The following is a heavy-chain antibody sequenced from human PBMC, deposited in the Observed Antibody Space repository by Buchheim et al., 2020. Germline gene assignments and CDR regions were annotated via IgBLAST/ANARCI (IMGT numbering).Heavy chain of an antibody. J-gene: IGHJ4*02. V-gene: IGHV4-59*01. CDR1: GGSISSYY. CDR3: ARDSGVVPATNYYFDY. D-gene: IGHD2-2*01. CDR2: IYYSGST. Sequence: QVQLQESGPGLVKPSETLSLTCTVSGGSISSYYWSWIRQPPGKGLEWIGYIYYSGSTNYNPSLKSRVTISVDTSKNQFSLKLSSVTAADTAVYYCARDSGVVPATNYYFDYWGQGTL.